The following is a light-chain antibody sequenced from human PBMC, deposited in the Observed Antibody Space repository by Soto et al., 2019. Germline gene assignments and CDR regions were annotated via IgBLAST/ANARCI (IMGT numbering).Light chain of an antibody. CDR3: QQYSSHST. CDR1: QSISSW. J-gene: IGKJ1*01. CDR2: KAS. V-gene: IGKV1-5*03. Sequence: DIQMTQSPSTLSASVGDRVIITCRASQSISSWLAWYRKKPGKAPKLLIQKASSLQSGVPSRFSGSGSGTDFTFTISSLQPEDIGTYHCQQYSSHSTFGQGTKVDIK.